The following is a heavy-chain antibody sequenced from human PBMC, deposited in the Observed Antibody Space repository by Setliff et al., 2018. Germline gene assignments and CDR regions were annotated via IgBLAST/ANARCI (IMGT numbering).Heavy chain of an antibody. J-gene: IGHJ5*02. CDR1: GATLSGDV. CDR2: FIPVLGKT. V-gene: IGHV1-69*04. CDR3: ARELRSPFWHCDL. D-gene: IGHD3-3*01. Sequence: GASVKVSCKASGATLSGDVFSWVRQAPGQGLEWMGRFIPVLGKTNYAQRFQGRLTITVDTSKGTSYMDLRSLRSDDTALYYCARELRSPFWHCDLWGQGSLVTVSS.